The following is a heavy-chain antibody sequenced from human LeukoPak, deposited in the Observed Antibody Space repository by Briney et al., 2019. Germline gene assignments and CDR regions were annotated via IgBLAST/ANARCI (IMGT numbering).Heavy chain of an antibody. CDR3: ARDRVVRGVIAPLDY. CDR2: ISYDGSNK. V-gene: IGHV3-30-3*01. D-gene: IGHD3-10*01. Sequence: PGRSLRLSCAASGFTFSSYAMHWVRQAPGKGLEWVAGISYDGSNKYYADSVKGRFTISRDNSKNTLYLQMNSLRAEDTAVYYCARDRVVRGVIAPLDYWGQGTLVTVSS. CDR1: GFTFSSYA. J-gene: IGHJ4*02.